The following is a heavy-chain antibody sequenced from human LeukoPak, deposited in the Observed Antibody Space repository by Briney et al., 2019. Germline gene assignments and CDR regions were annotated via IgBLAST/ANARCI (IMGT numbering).Heavy chain of an antibody. V-gene: IGHV3-33*06. CDR1: GFTFANYG. CDR2: IWFDGRIK. Sequence: PGGSLRLSCAASGFTFANYGMHWVRQAPGKGLEWVAHIWFDGRIKDYADSVKGRFTISRDNSKNTLYLQMNSLRAEDTAVYYCAKMDYDFWSGPHYWGQGTLVTVSS. J-gene: IGHJ4*02. CDR3: AKMDYDFWSGPHY. D-gene: IGHD3-3*01.